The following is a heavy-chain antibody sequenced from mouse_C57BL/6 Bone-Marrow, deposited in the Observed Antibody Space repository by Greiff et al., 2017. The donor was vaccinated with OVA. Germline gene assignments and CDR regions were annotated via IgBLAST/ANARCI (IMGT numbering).Heavy chain of an antibody. J-gene: IGHJ2*01. Sequence: EVKLVESGPGLVKPSQSLSLTCSVTGYSITSGYYWNWIRQFPGNKLEWMGYISYDGSNNYNPSLKNRISITRDTSKNQFFLKLNSVTTEDTATYYCARGGITTVVEDYWGQGTTLTVSS. CDR1: GYSITSGYY. CDR3: ARGGITTVVEDY. V-gene: IGHV3-6*01. CDR2: ISYDGSN. D-gene: IGHD1-1*01.